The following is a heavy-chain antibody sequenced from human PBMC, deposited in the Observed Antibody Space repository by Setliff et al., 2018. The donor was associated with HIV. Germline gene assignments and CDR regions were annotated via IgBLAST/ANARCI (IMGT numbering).Heavy chain of an antibody. V-gene: IGHV4-39*07. CDR1: GGSISDRRYY. J-gene: IGHJ3*02. D-gene: IGHD5-18*01. Sequence: SETLSLTCTVSGGSISDRRYYWGWVRQPPGQGLEWIGSIYHSGKTYSNPSLKSRVTVSVDTSMNQFSLKLSSVTAADTAVYYCARAVHRTAMETPRRSDAFDIWGQGTMVTVSS. CDR2: IYHSGKT. CDR3: ARAVHRTAMETPRRSDAFDI.